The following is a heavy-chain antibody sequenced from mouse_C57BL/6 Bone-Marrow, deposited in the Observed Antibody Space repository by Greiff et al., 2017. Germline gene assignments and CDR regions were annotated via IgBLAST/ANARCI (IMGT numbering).Heavy chain of an antibody. V-gene: IGHV1-81*01. J-gene: IGHJ2*01. CDR3: AYLYYYYGSSYPLFDY. CDR2: INPRSGNT. D-gene: IGHD1-1*01. Sequence: QVQLQQSGAELARPGASVKLSCKASGYTFTSYGISWVKQRTGQGLEWIGEINPRSGNTYYNEKFKGKATLTADKSYSTAYMELRSLTSEDSAVYFVAYLYYYYGSSYPLFDYWGQGTTLTVSS. CDR1: GYTFTSYG.